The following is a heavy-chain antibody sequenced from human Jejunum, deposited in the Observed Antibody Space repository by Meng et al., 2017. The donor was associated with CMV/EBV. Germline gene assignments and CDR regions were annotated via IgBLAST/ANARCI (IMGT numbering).Heavy chain of an antibody. CDR2: ISWDSAKV. V-gene: IGHV3-9*01. D-gene: IGHD2-15*01. Sequence: WVRQAPGKGLEWVSGISWDSAKVGYADSVKGRFTISRDNAKKSLYLQMNNLTAADTAFYYCTKDILYCSGGACTPGNYDYFYGMDVWGQGTTVTVSS. J-gene: IGHJ6*02. CDR3: TKDILYCSGGACTPGNYDYFYGMDV.